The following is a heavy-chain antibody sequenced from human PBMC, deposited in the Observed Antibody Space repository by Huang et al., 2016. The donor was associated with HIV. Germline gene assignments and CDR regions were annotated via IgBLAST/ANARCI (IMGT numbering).Heavy chain of an antibody. CDR3: ARVYPTITIFGVVDP. Sequence: QVQLVQSGAEVKKPGASVKVSCKASGYTFTTYAMHWVRQAPGQRLEWMGWSNVGNGNTKYSQKFQHRVTITRDTSASTAYMELSSLRSEDTAVYYCARVYPTITIFGVVDPWGQGTLVTVSS. V-gene: IGHV1-3*01. D-gene: IGHD3-3*01. CDR2: SNVGNGNT. CDR1: GYTFTTYA. J-gene: IGHJ5*02.